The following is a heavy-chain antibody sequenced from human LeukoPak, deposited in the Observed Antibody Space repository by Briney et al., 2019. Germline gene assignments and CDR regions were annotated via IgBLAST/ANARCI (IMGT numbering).Heavy chain of an antibody. D-gene: IGHD5-24*01. CDR1: GFTFSSYE. Sequence: GGSLRLSCAASGFTFSSYEMNWVRQAPGKGLEWVSYISSSGSTIYYADSVKGRFTISRDNAKNSLYLQMNSLRAEDTAVYYCARDDGWLQWSAFDIWGQGTMVTVSS. CDR3: ARDDGWLQWSAFDI. V-gene: IGHV3-48*03. CDR2: ISSSGSTI. J-gene: IGHJ3*02.